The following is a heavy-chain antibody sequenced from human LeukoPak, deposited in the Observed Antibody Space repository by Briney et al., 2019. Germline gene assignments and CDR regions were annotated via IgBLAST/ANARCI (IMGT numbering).Heavy chain of an antibody. D-gene: IGHD3-22*01. Sequence: GASVKVSCKASGYTFTTYEINWVRQATGQGLEWMGWMNPNSGDTAYAQKFQGRITMTRSTSISTAYMELSSLRSEDTAVYYCARGLGTYDSTELTWPMISFWGQGTVVTVSS. CDR2: MNPNSGDT. CDR1: GYTFTTYE. J-gene: IGHJ4*02. CDR3: ARGLGTYDSTELTWPMISF. V-gene: IGHV1-8*01.